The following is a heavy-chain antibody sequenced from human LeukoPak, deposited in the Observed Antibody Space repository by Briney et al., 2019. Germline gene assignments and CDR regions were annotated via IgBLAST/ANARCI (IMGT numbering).Heavy chain of an antibody. CDR2: ISWNSGSI. CDR1: GFTFDDYA. D-gene: IGHD4-11*01. Sequence: PGGSLRLSCAASGFTFDDYAMHWVRQAPGKGLEWVSGISWNSGSIGYADSVKGRFTISRDNAKNSLYLQMNSLRAEDTALYYCANPDYWGQGTMVTVSS. V-gene: IGHV3-9*01. J-gene: IGHJ3*01. CDR3: ANPDY.